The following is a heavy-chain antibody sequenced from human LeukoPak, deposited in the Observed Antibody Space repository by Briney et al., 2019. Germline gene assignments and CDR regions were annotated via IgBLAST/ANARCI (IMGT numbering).Heavy chain of an antibody. D-gene: IGHD3-3*01. V-gene: IGHV3-21*01. CDR1: GFTFSSYS. Sequence: PGGSLRLSCAASGFTFSSYSMSWVRQAPGKGLEWVSSISSSSYIYYADSVKGRFTISRDNSKNALYLQMNSLRAEDTAVYYCARCRDYDFWSGSAVDYWGQGTLVTVSS. CDR3: ARCRDYDFWSGSAVDY. CDR2: ISSSSYI. J-gene: IGHJ4*02.